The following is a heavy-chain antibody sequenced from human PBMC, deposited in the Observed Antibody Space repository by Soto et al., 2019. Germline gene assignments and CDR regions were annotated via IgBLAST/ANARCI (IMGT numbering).Heavy chain of an antibody. CDR3: AKDQWVVVAATCCSGMDV. Sequence: GGSLRLSCAASGFTFSSYGMHWVRQAPGKGLEWVAVISYDGSNKYYADSVKCRFTFSRDNSRNTLYLQMNSLRAEDTAVYYCAKDQWVVVAATCCSGMDVWGQGTTVTVSS. V-gene: IGHV3-30*18. D-gene: IGHD2-15*01. CDR1: GFTFSSYG. J-gene: IGHJ6*02. CDR2: ISYDGSNK.